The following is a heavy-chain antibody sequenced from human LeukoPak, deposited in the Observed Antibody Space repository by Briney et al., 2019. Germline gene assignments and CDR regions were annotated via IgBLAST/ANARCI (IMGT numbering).Heavy chain of an antibody. CDR2: IKQDGSET. CDR1: EFTFSRYW. V-gene: IGHV3-7*03. Sequence: PGGSLRLSCAASEFTFSRYWMTWVRQAPGKGLEWVANIKQDGSETYYVDSVKGRFTISRDNAKNSLYLQMNSLRAEDTALHYCAKDRSPSYGLVLPVFDYWGQGTLVTVSS. J-gene: IGHJ4*02. CDR3: AKDRSPSYGLVLPVFDY. D-gene: IGHD2/OR15-2a*01.